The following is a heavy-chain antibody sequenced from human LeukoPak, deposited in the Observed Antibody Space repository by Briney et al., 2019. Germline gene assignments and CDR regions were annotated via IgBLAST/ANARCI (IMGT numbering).Heavy chain of an antibody. CDR1: GFPFSTFW. J-gene: IGHJ6*03. Sequence: PGGSLRLSCATSGFPFSTFWMHWVRQVPGKGLVWVSRINTDGSSSTYADSVKGRFTISRDNAKNTLYLQMNSLRAEDTAVYYCARGSYYMDVWGKGTTVTVSS. V-gene: IGHV3-74*01. CDR2: INTDGSSS. CDR3: ARGSYYMDV.